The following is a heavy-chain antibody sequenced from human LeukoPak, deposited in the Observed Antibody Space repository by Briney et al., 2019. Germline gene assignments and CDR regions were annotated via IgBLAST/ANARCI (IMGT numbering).Heavy chain of an antibody. CDR2: INHSGST. CDR3: ARARPQLRPLEPLFDY. D-gene: IGHD6-6*01. J-gene: IGHJ4*02. V-gene: IGHV4-34*01. Sequence: SETLSRTCAVYGGSFSGYYWSWIRQPPGKGLEWIGEINHSGSTNYNPSLKSRVTISVDTSKNQFSLKLSSVTAADTAVYYCARARPQLRPLEPLFDYWGQGTLVTVSS. CDR1: GGSFSGYY.